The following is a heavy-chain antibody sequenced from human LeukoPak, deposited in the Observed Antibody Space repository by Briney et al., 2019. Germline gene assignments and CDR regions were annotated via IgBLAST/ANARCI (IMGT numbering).Heavy chain of an antibody. V-gene: IGHV4-34*01. Sequence: GSLRLSCAASGFTFSSYAMSWIRQPPGKGLEWIGEINHSGSTNYNPSLKSRVTISVDTSKNQFSLKLSSVTAADTAVYYCARPHYSSGWYGHDAFDIWGQGTMVTVSS. CDR2: INHSGST. D-gene: IGHD6-19*01. J-gene: IGHJ3*02. CDR3: ARPHYSSGWYGHDAFDI. CDR1: GFTFSSYA.